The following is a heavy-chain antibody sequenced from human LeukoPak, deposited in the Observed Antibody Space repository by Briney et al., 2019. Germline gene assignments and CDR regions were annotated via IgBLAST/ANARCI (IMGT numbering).Heavy chain of an antibody. CDR1: GGSFSSYY. Sequence: SETLSLTCTVSGGSFSSYYWSWVRQPAGKGLEWIGRIYSSGSTDYNSSLMSRVTMSVDTSKNQFSLKLSSVTAADTAVYFCARGAYGSGSTNWFDPWGQGTLVTVSS. CDR3: ARGAYGSGSTNWFDP. V-gene: IGHV4-4*07. D-gene: IGHD3-10*01. CDR2: IYSSGST. J-gene: IGHJ5*02.